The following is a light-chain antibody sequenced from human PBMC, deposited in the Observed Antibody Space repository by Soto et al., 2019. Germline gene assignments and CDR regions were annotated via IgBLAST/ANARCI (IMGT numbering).Light chain of an antibody. CDR3: QQYETYSQWT. J-gene: IGKJ1*01. Sequence: DIQMTQSPSTLSASLRDRVTITCRASQSISRWLAWYQQKPGKAPKLLISDVSSLERGVPSRFSGSGSGTEFTLTISSLQPDDFATYHCQQYETYSQWTFGQGTKVEI. CDR2: DVS. CDR1: QSISRW. V-gene: IGKV1-5*01.